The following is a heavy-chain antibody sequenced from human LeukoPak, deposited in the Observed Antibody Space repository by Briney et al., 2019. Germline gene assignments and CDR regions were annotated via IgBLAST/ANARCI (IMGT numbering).Heavy chain of an antibody. CDR1: GFPLSDYY. Sequence: GGSLRLSCGASGFPLSDYYMTWIRQAPGKGLGWLSGISVSGTSIRYADSVKGRFTISRDNAKNLLYLQMNSLRVDDTAVYYCARDQSYYGLWGQGTLLTVSP. D-gene: IGHD3-3*01. CDR3: ARDQSYYGL. J-gene: IGHJ4*02. CDR2: ISVSGTSI. V-gene: IGHV3-11*01.